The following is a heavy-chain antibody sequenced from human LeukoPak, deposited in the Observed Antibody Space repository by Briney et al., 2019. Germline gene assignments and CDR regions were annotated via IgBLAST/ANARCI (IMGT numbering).Heavy chain of an antibody. CDR2: IYTSGST. D-gene: IGHD5-18*01. Sequence: SETLSLTCTVSGGSIRGYYWNWIRQPAGKGLEWIGRIYTSGSTNYNPSLKSRVSMSVDTSKNQFSLKLFSVTAADTAVYYCARDLGGYNYGYSFDYWGQGTLVTVSS. CDR3: ARDLGGYNYGYSFDY. J-gene: IGHJ4*02. V-gene: IGHV4-4*07. CDR1: GGSIRGYY.